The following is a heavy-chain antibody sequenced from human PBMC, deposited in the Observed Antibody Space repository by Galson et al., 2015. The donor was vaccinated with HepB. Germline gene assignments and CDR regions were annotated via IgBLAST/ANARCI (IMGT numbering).Heavy chain of an antibody. CDR3: VRPRGAGAGGYQNWYFDL. V-gene: IGHV3-30-3*01. Sequence: SLRLSCAASGFSFNYFPMHWVRQAPGKGLEWVAVISYTGSYTGYADFGRGRFTISRDNSKNALYLQMNSLRVEDTALYYCVRPRGAGAGGYQNWYFDLWGRGTLVTVSS. CDR2: ISYTGSYT. J-gene: IGHJ2*01. D-gene: IGHD5-12*01. CDR1: GFSFNYFP.